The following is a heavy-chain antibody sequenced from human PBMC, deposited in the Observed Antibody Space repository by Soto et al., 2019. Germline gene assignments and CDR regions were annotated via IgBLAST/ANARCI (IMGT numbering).Heavy chain of an antibody. CDR2: SKSKNDGETI. Sequence: EVQLVESGGGLVRPGGSLRVSCTASGFTLSNAWMSWVRQGPGKGLEWIGRSKSKNDGETIDYAAPVKGRFTISRDDSKNTLYLQMNSLKTEDTAVYYCTTGRVGTGRNYFEYWGQGTLVTVSS. CDR1: GFTLSNAW. CDR3: TTGRVGTGRNYFEY. V-gene: IGHV3-15*01. J-gene: IGHJ4*02. D-gene: IGHD1-26*01.